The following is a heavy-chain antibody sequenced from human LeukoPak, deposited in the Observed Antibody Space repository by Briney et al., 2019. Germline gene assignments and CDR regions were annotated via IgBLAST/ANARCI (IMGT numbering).Heavy chain of an antibody. CDR2: INPSGGST. D-gene: IGHD6-19*01. V-gene: IGHV1-46*01. J-gene: IGHJ4*02. Sequence: ASVKVSCKASGYTFTSYYMHWVRQAPGQGLEWMGIINPSGGSTSYAQKSQGRVTMTRDTSTSTVYMELSSLRSEDTAVYYCARDMGIAVADTGLPSFDYWGQGTLVTVSS. CDR1: GYTFTSYY. CDR3: ARDMGIAVADTGLPSFDY.